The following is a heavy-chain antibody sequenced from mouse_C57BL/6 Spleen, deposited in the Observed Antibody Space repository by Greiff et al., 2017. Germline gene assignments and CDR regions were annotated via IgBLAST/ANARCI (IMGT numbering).Heavy chain of an antibody. CDR2: LSSGGSYT. J-gene: IGHJ1*03. CDR1: GFTFSSYG. CDR3: ARRVTGNWYVDV. V-gene: IGHV5-6*02. Sequence: EVKVVESGGDLVKPGGSLKLSCAASGFTFSSYGMSWVRQTPDKRLEWVATLSSGGSYTYYPDSVKGRFTISRDNAKNTLYLQMSSLKSEDTAMYYCARRVTGNWYVDVWGTGTTVTVSS. D-gene: IGHD4-1*01.